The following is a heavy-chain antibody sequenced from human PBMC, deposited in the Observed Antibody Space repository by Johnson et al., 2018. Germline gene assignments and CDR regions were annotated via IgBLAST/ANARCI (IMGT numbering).Heavy chain of an antibody. CDR1: GFTLSDYA. D-gene: IGHD4-23*01. CDR2: IRPKVYGGTT. CDR3: TRDGYGGKDDAFDS. J-gene: IGHJ3*02. V-gene: IGHV3-49*03. Sequence: EVQLVESGGGVVQPGRSLRLSCTASGFTLSDYALSWYRQAPGKGLEWVGFIRPKVYGGTTEYAASVEARFIISRDDYKNIAYLQMNSLKTEDKALYYCTRDGYGGKDDAFDSLGQGTMVTVSS.